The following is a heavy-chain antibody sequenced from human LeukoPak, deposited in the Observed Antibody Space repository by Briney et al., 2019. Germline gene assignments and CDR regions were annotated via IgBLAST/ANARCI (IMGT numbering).Heavy chain of an antibody. J-gene: IGHJ4*02. Sequence: GGSLRLSCAASGFTFSSYGMHWVRQAPGKGLEWVAVISYDGSNKYYADSVKGRFTISRDNAKNSLYLQMNSLRAEDTALYYCARGVGLRFLEWLYDYWGQGTLVTVSS. CDR1: GFTFSSYG. CDR3: ARGVGLRFLEWLYDY. CDR2: ISYDGSNK. V-gene: IGHV3-30*03. D-gene: IGHD3-3*01.